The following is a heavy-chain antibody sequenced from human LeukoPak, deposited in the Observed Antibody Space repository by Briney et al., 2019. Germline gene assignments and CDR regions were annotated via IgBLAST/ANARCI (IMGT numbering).Heavy chain of an antibody. CDR1: GYSFTSYW. CDR2: IYPGDSDT. Sequence: GESLKISCKGSGYSFTSYWIGWVRQMPGKGLEWMGIIYPGDSDTRYSPSFQGQVTISADKSISTAYLQWSSLKASDTAMYYCARADIDMVVAFDIWGQGTMVTVSP. V-gene: IGHV5-51*01. J-gene: IGHJ3*02. CDR3: ARADIDMVVAFDI. D-gene: IGHD5-18*01.